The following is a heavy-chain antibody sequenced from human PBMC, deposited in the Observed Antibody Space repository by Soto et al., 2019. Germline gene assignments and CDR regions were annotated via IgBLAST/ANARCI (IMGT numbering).Heavy chain of an antibody. Sequence: EVQLVESGGGLVKPGGSLRLSCAASGFTFSSYSMNWVRQAPGKGLEWVSSISSSSSYIYYADSVKGRFTISRDNAKNSLYLQINSLRAEDTAVYYCASPSIWDGDQRGCWGQGTLVTVSS. D-gene: IGHD4-17*01. V-gene: IGHV3-21*01. J-gene: IGHJ4*02. CDR3: ASPSIWDGDQRGC. CDR2: ISSSSSYI. CDR1: GFTFSSYS.